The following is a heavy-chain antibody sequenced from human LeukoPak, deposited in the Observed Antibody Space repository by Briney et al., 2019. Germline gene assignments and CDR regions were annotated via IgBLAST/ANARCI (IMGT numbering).Heavy chain of an antibody. D-gene: IGHD3-10*01. J-gene: IGHJ4*02. V-gene: IGHV1-18*01. CDR2: ISAYNGNT. CDR1: GYTFTSYG. CDR3: ARDRYYGSGSYSPADY. Sequence: ASVKVSCKASGYTFTSYGISWVRQAPGQGLECMGWISAYNGNTNYAQKLQGRVTMTTDTSTSTAYMELRSLRSDDTAVYYCARDRYYGSGSYSPADYWGQGTLVTVSS.